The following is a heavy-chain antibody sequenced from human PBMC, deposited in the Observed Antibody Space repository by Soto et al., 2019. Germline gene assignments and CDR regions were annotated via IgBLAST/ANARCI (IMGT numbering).Heavy chain of an antibody. CDR3: ARMGDFWSGPGELAT. J-gene: IGHJ5*02. V-gene: IGHV4-39*01. CDR1: GGAISSSSYY. CDR2: VYYNGFT. D-gene: IGHD3-3*01. Sequence: SETLSLTCTVSGGAISSSSYYWAWNRQSPGKGLEWIGSVYYNGFTYYNPSPKSRVTISVDTSKNQFSLKLTSVTAADTAVYYCARMGDFWSGPGELATWGQGTLVTVSS.